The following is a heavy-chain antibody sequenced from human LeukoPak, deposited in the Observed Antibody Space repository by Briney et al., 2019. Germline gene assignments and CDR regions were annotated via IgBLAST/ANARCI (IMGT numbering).Heavy chain of an antibody. V-gene: IGHV3-30*18. Sequence: GGSLRLSCAASGFTFSSYGMHWVRQAPGKGLEWVAVISYDGSNKYYAGSVKGRFTISRDNSKNTLYLQMNSLRAEDTAVYYCAKDRIAVAVVPKYFQHWGQGTLVTVSS. CDR3: AKDRIAVAVVPKYFQH. CDR2: ISYDGSNK. D-gene: IGHD6-19*01. CDR1: GFTFSSYG. J-gene: IGHJ1*01.